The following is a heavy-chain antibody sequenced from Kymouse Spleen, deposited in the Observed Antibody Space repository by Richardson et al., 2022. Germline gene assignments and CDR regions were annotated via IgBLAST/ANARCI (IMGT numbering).Heavy chain of an antibody. D-gene: IGHD7-27*02. CDR3: ARGAGDLFDY. V-gene: IGHV4-34*01. J-gene: IGHJ4*02. CDR1: GGSFSGYY. Sequence: QVQLQQWGAGLLKPSETLSLTCAVYGGSFSGYYWSWIRQPPGKGLEWIGEINHSGSTNYNPSLKSRVTISVDTSKNQFSLKLSSVTAADTAVYYCARGAGDLFDYWGQGTLVTVSS. CDR2: INHSGST.